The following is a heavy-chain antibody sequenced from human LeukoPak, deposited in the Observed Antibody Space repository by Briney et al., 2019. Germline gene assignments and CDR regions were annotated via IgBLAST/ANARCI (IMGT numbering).Heavy chain of an antibody. CDR2: IRYDGSNK. CDR1: GFTFSSYG. CDR3: ARYRFVVGATDSFDI. Sequence: GGSLRLSCAASGFTFSSYGMHWVRQAPGKGLEWVAFIRYDGSNKYYADSVKGRFTISRDNARNSLSLQMNSLRAEDTAVYYCARYRFVVGATDSFDIWGQGTMVTVSS. D-gene: IGHD1-26*01. J-gene: IGHJ3*02. V-gene: IGHV3-30*02.